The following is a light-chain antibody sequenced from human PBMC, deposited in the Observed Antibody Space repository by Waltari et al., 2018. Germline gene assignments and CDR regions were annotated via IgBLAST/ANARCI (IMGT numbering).Light chain of an antibody. Sequence: QSALTQPASVSGSPGQSSTISCTGTGNDIGSYNLLSWYQQHPGQAPRLRIYEVTKRPAGVSSPFSGSKSGNTASLTISGLQAEDEAKYFCCSYIGSNMLVFGGGTNLTVL. CDR2: EVT. CDR1: GNDIGSYNL. J-gene: IGLJ3*02. V-gene: IGLV2-23*02. CDR3: CSYIGSNMLV.